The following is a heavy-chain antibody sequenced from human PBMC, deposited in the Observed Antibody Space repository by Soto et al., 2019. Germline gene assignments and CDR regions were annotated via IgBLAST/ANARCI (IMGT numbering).Heavy chain of an antibody. D-gene: IGHD3-3*01. V-gene: IGHV3-9*03. J-gene: IGHJ4*02. Sequence: EVQLVESGGGLVQPGTSLRLTCAASGFTFDDYAMHWVRQVPGKGLEWVSGISWNSGSVDYADSVKGRFTISRDNAKRTLYLQLNSLTPGDMGFYYCAKDFDFWSGVDYWGQGTLVTVSS. CDR2: ISWNSGSV. CDR3: AKDFDFWSGVDY. CDR1: GFTFDDYA.